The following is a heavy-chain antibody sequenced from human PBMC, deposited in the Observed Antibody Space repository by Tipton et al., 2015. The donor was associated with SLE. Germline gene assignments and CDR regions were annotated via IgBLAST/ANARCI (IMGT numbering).Heavy chain of an antibody. CDR2: ISVYNGYT. Sequence: QSGAEVKKPGASVKVSCKASGYTFTSFDINWVRQATGQGLEFMGWISVYNGYTNYAQKFQGRVTLTTDTSTSTAYMELRSLRSDDTAVYYCARVVVGAFDYWGQGTLVTVSS. D-gene: IGHD2-15*01. CDR1: GYTFTSFD. J-gene: IGHJ4*02. CDR3: ARVVVGAFDY. V-gene: IGHV1-18*01.